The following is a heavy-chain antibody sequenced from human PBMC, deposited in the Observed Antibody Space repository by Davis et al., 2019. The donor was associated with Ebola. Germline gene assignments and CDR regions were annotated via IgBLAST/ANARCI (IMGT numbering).Heavy chain of an antibody. J-gene: IGHJ4*02. V-gene: IGHV1-69*04. CDR3: ARGGGSSKRTMGY. CDR1: GGTFSSYA. CDR2: IIPILGIA. Sequence: AASVKVSCKASGGTFSSYAISWVRQAPGQGLEWMGRIIPILGIANYAQKFQGRVTMTRDTSTSTVYMELRSLRSEDTAVYYCARGGGSSKRTMGYWGQGTLVTVSS. D-gene: IGHD1-26*01.